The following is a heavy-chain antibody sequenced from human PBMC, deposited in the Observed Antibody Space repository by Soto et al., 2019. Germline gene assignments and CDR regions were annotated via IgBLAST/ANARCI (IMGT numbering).Heavy chain of an antibody. CDR3: ARMGTTGWDP. V-gene: IGHV3-21*01. J-gene: IGHJ5*02. CDR1: GFTFSSYT. CDR2: ISSSSRYI. D-gene: IGHD1-7*01. Sequence: EVQLVESGGGLVKPGGSLRLTCTVSGFTFSSYTMNWVREAPGKGLERVSSISSSSRYIYYADSLKGRFTISRDNAKNSLYLQMNSLRAEDTAVYYCARMGTTGWDPWGQGTLVIVSS.